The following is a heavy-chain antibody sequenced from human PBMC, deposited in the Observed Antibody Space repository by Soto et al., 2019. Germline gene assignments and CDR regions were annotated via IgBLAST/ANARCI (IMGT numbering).Heavy chain of an antibody. CDR1: GYTFTSYD. J-gene: IGHJ4*02. V-gene: IGHV1-8*01. Sequence: QVQLVQSGAEVKKPGASVKVSCKASGYTFTSYDINWVRQATGQGLEWMGWMNPNSCNTGYAQKFQGRVTMPRNTSISTAYMELSSLSSEDAAVYYCARGYCSGGSCGRNWGQGTLVTVSS. CDR2: MNPNSCNT. CDR3: ARGYCSGGSCGRN. D-gene: IGHD2-15*01.